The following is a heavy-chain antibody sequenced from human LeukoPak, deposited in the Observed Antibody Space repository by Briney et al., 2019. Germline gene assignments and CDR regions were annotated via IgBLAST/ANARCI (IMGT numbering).Heavy chain of an antibody. D-gene: IGHD2-2*01. Sequence: TSETLSLTCTVSGDSISYYYWSWIRHPPGKGLEWIGYIYYTGSTDYNPSLKSRVTISVDTSKNQFSLKLSSVTAADTAVYYCARGAVLGVVVPAASAVASNFDYWGQGTLVTVSS. J-gene: IGHJ4*02. V-gene: IGHV4-59*08. CDR1: GDSISYYY. CDR3: ARGAVLGVVVPAASAVASNFDY. CDR2: IYYTGST.